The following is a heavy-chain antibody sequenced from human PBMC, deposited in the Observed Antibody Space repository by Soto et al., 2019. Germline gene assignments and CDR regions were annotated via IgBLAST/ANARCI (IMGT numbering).Heavy chain of an antibody. CDR3: AGGGGIAARP. D-gene: IGHD6-6*01. Sequence: SETRSLTCTVSGGSISSSRYYWGWIRQPPGKGLEWIGSIYYSGSTYYNPSLKSRVTISVDTSKNQFSLKLSSVTAADMAVYYCAGGGGIAARPLGQGTLVTVSS. CDR2: IYYSGST. J-gene: IGHJ5*02. V-gene: IGHV4-39*01. CDR1: GGSISSSRYY.